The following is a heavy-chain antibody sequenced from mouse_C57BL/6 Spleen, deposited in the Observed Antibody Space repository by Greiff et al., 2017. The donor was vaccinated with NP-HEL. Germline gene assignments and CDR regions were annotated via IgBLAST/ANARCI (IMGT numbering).Heavy chain of an antibody. J-gene: IGHJ4*01. CDR3: AKFITAMDY. D-gene: IGHD1-1*01. CDR1: GYSITSGYY. V-gene: IGHV3-6*01. Sequence: EVKLQQSGPGLVKPSQSLSLTCSVTGYSITSGYYWNWIRQFPGNKLEWMGYISYDGSNNYNPSLKNRISITRDTSKNQFFLKLNSVTTEDTATYYCAKFITAMDYWGQGTSVTVSS. CDR2: ISYDGSN.